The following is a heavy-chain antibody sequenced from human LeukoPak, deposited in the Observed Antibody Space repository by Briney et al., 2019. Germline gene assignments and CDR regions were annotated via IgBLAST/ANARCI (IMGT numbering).Heavy chain of an antibody. V-gene: IGHV4-30-4*01. CDR1: GGSISSGDYY. J-gene: IGHJ4*02. CDR3: ARDRRYFDWLFNFDY. D-gene: IGHD3-9*01. Sequence: SETLPLTCTVSGGSISSGDYYWSWIRQPPGKGLEWIGYIYYSGSTYYNPSLKSRVTISVDTSKNQFSLKLSSVTAADTAVYYCARDRRYFDWLFNFDYWGQGTLVTVSS. CDR2: IYYSGST.